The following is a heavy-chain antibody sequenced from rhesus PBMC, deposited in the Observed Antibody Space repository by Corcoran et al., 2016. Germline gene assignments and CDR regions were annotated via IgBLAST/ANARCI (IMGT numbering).Heavy chain of an antibody. D-gene: IGHD4-35*01. V-gene: IGHV4-160*01. CDR2: IYGNSGST. CDR1: GGSFSSYW. Sequence: QVQLQESGPGLVKPSETLSLTCAVSGGSFSSYWWGWIRQPPGKGLEWLGSIYGNSGSTEYTPSLKSRATISRDTSKNRFSLKLSSVTAADTAVYYCARDGNGYYFDYWGQGVLVTVSS. CDR3: ARDGNGYYFDY. J-gene: IGHJ4*01.